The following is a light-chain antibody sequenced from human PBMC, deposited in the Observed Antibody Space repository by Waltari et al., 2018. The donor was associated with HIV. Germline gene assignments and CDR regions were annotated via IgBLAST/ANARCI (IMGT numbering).Light chain of an antibody. Sequence: QSALTQPASVSGSPGQSITISCTGTSSDVGGYNYVSWYQQHPGKAPKLMLYEVGNGPAGIPSRFSGAKSGNTASLAVSGLQAEDEADYYCRSYTSSSTLNVFGTGTKVTVL. J-gene: IGLJ1*01. CDR2: EVG. CDR3: RSYTSSSTLNV. CDR1: SSDVGGYNY. V-gene: IGLV2-14*01.